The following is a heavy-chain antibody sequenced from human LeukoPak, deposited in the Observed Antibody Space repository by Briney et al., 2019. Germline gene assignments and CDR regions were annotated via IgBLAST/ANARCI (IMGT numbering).Heavy chain of an antibody. Sequence: GGSLRLSCAASGFAFSNAWMSWVRQAPGEGLEWVSVVSSGGSTYYADSVKGRFTISIDNSKNTLYLQMNSLRAEDTAVYYCAREKYSSSWYPSGYFYYWGQGTLVTVSS. V-gene: IGHV3-66*01. D-gene: IGHD6-13*01. CDR2: VSSGGST. J-gene: IGHJ4*02. CDR3: AREKYSSSWYPSGYFYY. CDR1: GFAFSNAW.